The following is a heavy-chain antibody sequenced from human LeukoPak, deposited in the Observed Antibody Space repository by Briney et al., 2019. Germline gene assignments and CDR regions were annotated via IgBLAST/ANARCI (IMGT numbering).Heavy chain of an antibody. CDR3: ARGFGALWFGELYYYYGMDV. Sequence: ASVKVSFKASGYTFTSYDINWVRQAPGQGLEWMGWMNPNSGNTGYAQKFQGRVTMTRNTSISTAYMELSSLRSEDTAVYYCARGFGALWFGELYYYYGMDVWGQGTTVTVSS. D-gene: IGHD3-10*01. V-gene: IGHV1-8*01. CDR1: GYTFTSYD. CDR2: MNPNSGNT. J-gene: IGHJ6*02.